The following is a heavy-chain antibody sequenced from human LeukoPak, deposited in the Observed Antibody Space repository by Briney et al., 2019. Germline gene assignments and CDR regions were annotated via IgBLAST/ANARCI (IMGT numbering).Heavy chain of an antibody. CDR2: INPNSGGT. J-gene: IGHJ4*01. Sequence: EASVKVSCKASGYTFTSCYMHWVRQAPGQGLEWMGWINPNSGGTNYAQKFQGRVTMTRDTSISTAYMELSRLRSDDTAVYYCARGRRILGGPENAGDFFDFWGQGSLVTVSS. D-gene: IGHD3-16*01. V-gene: IGHV1-2*02. CDR1: GYTFTSCY. CDR3: ARGRRILGGPENAGDFFDF.